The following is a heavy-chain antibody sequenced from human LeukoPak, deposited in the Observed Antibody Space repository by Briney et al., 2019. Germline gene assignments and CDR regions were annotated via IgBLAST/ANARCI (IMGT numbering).Heavy chain of an antibody. CDR3: ARGGYGDHGAFDY. CDR2: ISSSRSTI. J-gene: IGHJ4*02. D-gene: IGHD4-17*01. V-gene: IGHV3-48*03. CDR1: GFTFSSYE. Sequence: GGSLRLSRAAYGFTFSSYEMSWVRQDPGKGLEWVTYISSSRSTIYYADSVKCRFTISRDNAKNSLYLQMNSLRAEDTAVYYCARGGYGDHGAFDYGGQETLVTVSS.